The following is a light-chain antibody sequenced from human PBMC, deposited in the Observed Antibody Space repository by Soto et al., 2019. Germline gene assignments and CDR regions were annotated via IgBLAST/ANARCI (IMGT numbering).Light chain of an antibody. CDR2: LAS. CDR1: QGISNY. J-gene: IGKJ3*01. V-gene: IGKV1-9*01. Sequence: DIQLTQSPSFLSASVGDRVTITCRASQGISNYLAWYQQKPGKAPKLLMYLASILQSGVPSRFSGSGSGTEFTLTISSLQHEDGAIYYCQKINSYPFTFGPGTKVNIK. CDR3: QKINSYPFT.